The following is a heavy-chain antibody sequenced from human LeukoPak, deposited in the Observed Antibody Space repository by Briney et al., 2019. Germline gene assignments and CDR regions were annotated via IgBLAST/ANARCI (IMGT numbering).Heavy chain of an antibody. D-gene: IGHD3-22*01. CDR1: GFTFSTLG. Sequence: GRSLRLSCAASGFTFSTLGMHWVRQAPGKGLEWVAVILNDGSSKYYADSVKGRFTISRDNSKNTLYLQMNSLRAEDSAVYYCAKDLDSSGYSYWGQGALVTVSS. CDR3: AKDLDSSGYSY. CDR2: ILNDGSSK. V-gene: IGHV3-30*18. J-gene: IGHJ4*02.